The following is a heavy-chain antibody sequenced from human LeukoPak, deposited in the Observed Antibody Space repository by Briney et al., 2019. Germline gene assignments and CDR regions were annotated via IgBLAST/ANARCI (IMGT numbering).Heavy chain of an antibody. CDR3: ARSVGYMDV. Sequence: PSETLSLTCAVYGGSFSGYYWSWIRQPPGKGLEWIGYIYYSGSTNYNPSLKSRVTISVDTSKNQFSLKLSSVTAADTAVYYCARSVGYMDVWGKGTTVTVSS. J-gene: IGHJ6*03. CDR2: IYYSGST. V-gene: IGHV4-59*01. CDR1: GGSFSGYY.